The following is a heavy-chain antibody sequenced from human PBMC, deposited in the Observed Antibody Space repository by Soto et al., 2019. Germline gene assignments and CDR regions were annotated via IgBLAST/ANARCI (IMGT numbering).Heavy chain of an antibody. Sequence: GASVKVSCKASGGTFSSYAISWVRQAPGQGLEWMGGIIPIFGTANYAQKFQGRVTITADESTSTAYMELSSLRSEDTAVYYCVAGDYYYDSSGYYENYYFGMDVWGQGTTVTVPS. J-gene: IGHJ6*02. V-gene: IGHV1-69*13. D-gene: IGHD3-22*01. CDR1: GGTFSSYA. CDR2: IIPIFGTA. CDR3: VAGDYYYDSSGYYENYYFGMDV.